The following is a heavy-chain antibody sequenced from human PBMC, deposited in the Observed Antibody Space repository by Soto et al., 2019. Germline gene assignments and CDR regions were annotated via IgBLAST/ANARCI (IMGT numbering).Heavy chain of an antibody. CDR2: ISPSRSYI. CDR3: SSFLDGHNYFDF. J-gene: IGHJ4*02. CDR1: RFTFSTYT. Sequence: LRLYCAASRFTFSTYTMNWVRQAPGKGLEWVSSISPSRSYIYQADSVKGRFTISRDDAKNSPYLQMNSLRAEDTATYYCSSFLDGHNYFDFWRQATLVTFSS. D-gene: IGHD2-21*01. V-gene: IGHV3-21*01.